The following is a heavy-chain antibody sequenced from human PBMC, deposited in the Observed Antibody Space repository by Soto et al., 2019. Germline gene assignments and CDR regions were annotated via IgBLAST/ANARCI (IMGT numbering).Heavy chain of an antibody. J-gene: IGHJ5*02. CDR3: ARGVDCSSTSCYTSYLNWFDP. Sequence: PSETLSLTWTVSGGSISSGGDYWSWIRQHPGKGLEWIGYIYYSGSTYYNPSLKSRVTISVDTSKNQFSLKLSSVTAADTAVYYCARGVDCSSTSCYTSYLNWFDPWGQGTLVTVSS. D-gene: IGHD2-2*02. V-gene: IGHV4-31*02. CDR2: IYYSGST. CDR1: GGSISSGGDY.